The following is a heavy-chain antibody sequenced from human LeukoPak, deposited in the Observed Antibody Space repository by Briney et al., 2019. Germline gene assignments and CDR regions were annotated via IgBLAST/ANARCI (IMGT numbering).Heavy chain of an antibody. J-gene: IGHJ3*02. V-gene: IGHV3-66*01. D-gene: IGHD3-10*01. CDR3: ARVSNGSGAFDI. Sequence: PGGSLRLSCVACGFTLRLYAMSWVRPAPGKGREGFSVIYRDGNTHYAASVKDRFTLARNNSKNTLYLQMNSRRGEDPGVYYCARVSNGSGAFDIWGQGTMVTVSS. CDR1: GFTLRLYA. CDR2: IYRDGNT.